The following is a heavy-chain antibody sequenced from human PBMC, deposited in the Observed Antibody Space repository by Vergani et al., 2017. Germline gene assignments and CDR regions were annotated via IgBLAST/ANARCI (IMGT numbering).Heavy chain of an antibody. D-gene: IGHD3-22*01. CDR1: GYCFTNYW. V-gene: IGHV5-51*01. Sequence: EVQLVQSGAEVNKPGASLKISCQISGYCFTNYWIGCVRQLPGKCLEWMGIIHPADSDTRYSPSFQGQVTISVGKSISTAYLQRSSLRASDSAMYYCARLYGRDSSGSKYFDYWGQGTLVTVSS. J-gene: IGHJ4*02. CDR2: IHPADSDT. CDR3: ARLYGRDSSGSKYFDY.